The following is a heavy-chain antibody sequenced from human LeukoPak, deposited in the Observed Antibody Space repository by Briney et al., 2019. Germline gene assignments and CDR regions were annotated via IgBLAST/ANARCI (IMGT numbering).Heavy chain of an antibody. J-gene: IGHJ4*02. D-gene: IGHD2-15*01. CDR1: GGSISSYY. Sequence: SETLSLTCTVSGGSISSYYWSWIRQPPGKGLEWIGYIYYSGSTNYNPSLKSRVTMSVDTSKNQFSLKLSSVTAADTAVYYCASSRNGYCSGGSCSAFPFDYWGQGTLVTVSS. CDR2: IYYSGST. V-gene: IGHV4-59*12. CDR3: ASSRNGYCSGGSCSAFPFDY.